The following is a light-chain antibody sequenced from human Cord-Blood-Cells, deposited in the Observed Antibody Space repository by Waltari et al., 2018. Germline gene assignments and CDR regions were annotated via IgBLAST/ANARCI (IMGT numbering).Light chain of an antibody. J-gene: IGKJ4*01. CDR3: QQSYSTPLT. CDR2: AAS. CDR1: QSISSY. V-gene: IGKV1-39*01. Sequence: DIQMTQSPSSLSASVGNRVTITCRASQSISSYLNWYQQKPGKAPKLLLYAASSLQSGVPSRVSGSGSGTDFTLTNSSLQPEDFATYDCQQSYSTPLTFGGGTKVEIK.